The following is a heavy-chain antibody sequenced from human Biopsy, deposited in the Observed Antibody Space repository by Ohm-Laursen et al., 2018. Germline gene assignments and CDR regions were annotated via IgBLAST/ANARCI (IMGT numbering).Heavy chain of an antibody. Sequence: SHTLSLTCAVSSGSFTGHYWSWIRQPTGQGLEWIGHISYTGYTSYNASLKSRFTISVDTSRNHFSLRLSSLTAADTAVYYCARGSNDFGGLYFPRWGQGTLLTVSS. D-gene: IGHD4-23*01. CDR3: ARGSNDFGGLYFPR. CDR2: ISYTGYT. J-gene: IGHJ4*02. CDR1: SGSFTGHY. V-gene: IGHV4-59*11.